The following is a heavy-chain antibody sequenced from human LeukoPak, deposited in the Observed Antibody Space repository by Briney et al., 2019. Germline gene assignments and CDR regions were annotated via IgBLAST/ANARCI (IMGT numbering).Heavy chain of an antibody. CDR2: IIPIFGTA. CDR1: GYTFTGYY. CDR3: ARGTYYYYMDV. V-gene: IGHV1-69*06. Sequence: ASVKVSCKASGYTFTGYYMHWVRQAPGQGLEWMGGIIPIFGTANYAQKFQGRVTITADKSTSTAYMELSSLRSEDTAVYYCARGTYYYYMDVWGKGTTVTVSS. J-gene: IGHJ6*03.